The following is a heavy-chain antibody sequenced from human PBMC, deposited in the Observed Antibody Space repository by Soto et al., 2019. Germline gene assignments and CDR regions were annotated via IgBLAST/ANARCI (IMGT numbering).Heavy chain of an antibody. Sequence: VGSLRLSCAASGFTFSSYEMNWVRQAPGKGLEWIAYISSSGSTIYYADSVKGRFTISRDNAKKSLYLQMNSLGAEDTAVYYCASCFDATGYYYFTYWGQGTPVTVSS. V-gene: IGHV3-48*03. D-gene: IGHD3-9*01. CDR1: GFTFSSYE. CDR3: ASCFDATGYYYFTY. CDR2: ISSSGSTI. J-gene: IGHJ4*02.